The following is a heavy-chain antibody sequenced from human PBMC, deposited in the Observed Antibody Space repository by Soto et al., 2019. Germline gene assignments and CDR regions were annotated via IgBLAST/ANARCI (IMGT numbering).Heavy chain of an antibody. J-gene: IGHJ5*02. D-gene: IGHD1-1*01. CDR1: GFIFSDSV. CDR3: VCNWTAGGFDP. Sequence: QVQLVESGGGVVQPGTSLRLSCAASGFIFSDSVMHWVRRAPGKGLEWVALISYDVSNKYYADSVKGRFTISRDNSKNTLYLQMNSLRAEDTAVYYCVCNWTAGGFDPWGQGTLVTVSS. CDR2: ISYDVSNK. V-gene: IGHV3-30*03.